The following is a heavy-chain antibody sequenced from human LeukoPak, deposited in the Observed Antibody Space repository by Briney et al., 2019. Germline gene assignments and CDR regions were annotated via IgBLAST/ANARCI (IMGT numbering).Heavy chain of an antibody. CDR1: GRTFSSYA. V-gene: IGHV1-69*05. CDR3: AREAITIFGVVRTQTTYSPHRFDR. D-gene: IGHD3-3*01. CDR2: IIPIFGTA. Sequence: GAAVKVSCKASGRTFSSYAISWVRQAPGQGLEWMGGIIPIFGTANYAQKFRGRVTMTRDMSTSTVYMELSSLGSEDTAVYYCAREAITIFGVVRTQTTYSPHRFDRWGQGTLVTVSS. J-gene: IGHJ5*02.